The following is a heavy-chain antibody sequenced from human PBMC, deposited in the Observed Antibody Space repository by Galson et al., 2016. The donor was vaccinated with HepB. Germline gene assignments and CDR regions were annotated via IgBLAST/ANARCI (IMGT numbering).Heavy chain of an antibody. CDR2: TSGSGART. D-gene: IGHD3-22*01. J-gene: IGHJ4*02. CDR1: GFTFSNYA. Sequence: LRLSCAASGFTFSNYAMSWVRQAPGKGLEWVSATSGSGARTYYADSVTGRFTISRDNSENTLFLQMNSPRAEDTAVYYCAKDLGNYFDSSAYPPLFDYWGQGTLVTVSS. CDR3: AKDLGNYFDSSAYPPLFDY. V-gene: IGHV3-23*01.